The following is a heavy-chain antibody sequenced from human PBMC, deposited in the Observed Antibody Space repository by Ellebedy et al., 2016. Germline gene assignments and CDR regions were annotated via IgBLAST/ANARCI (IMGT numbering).Heavy chain of an antibody. Sequence: GESLKISXAASGFTFSSYAMSWVRQAPGKGLEWVSAISGSGGSTYYADSVKGRLTISRDNSKNTLYLQMNSLRAEDTAVYYCAKDLHGVRYFDWLLFDYWGQGTLVTVSS. CDR3: AKDLHGVRYFDWLLFDY. J-gene: IGHJ4*02. CDR1: GFTFSSYA. CDR2: ISGSGGST. D-gene: IGHD3-9*01. V-gene: IGHV3-23*01.